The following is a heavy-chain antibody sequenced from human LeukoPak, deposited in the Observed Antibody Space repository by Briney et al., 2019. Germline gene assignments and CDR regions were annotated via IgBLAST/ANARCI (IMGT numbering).Heavy chain of an antibody. V-gene: IGHV4-39*01. Sequence: SETLSLTCTVSGGSISSSSYYWGWIRQPPGKGLEWIGSIYYSGSTYYNPSLKSRVTISVDTSKNQSSLKLSPVTAADTAVYYCARQTGSGLFILPGGQGTLVTVSS. CDR3: ARQTGSGLFILP. J-gene: IGHJ4*02. CDR1: GGSISSSSYY. CDR2: IYYSGST. D-gene: IGHD3/OR15-3a*01.